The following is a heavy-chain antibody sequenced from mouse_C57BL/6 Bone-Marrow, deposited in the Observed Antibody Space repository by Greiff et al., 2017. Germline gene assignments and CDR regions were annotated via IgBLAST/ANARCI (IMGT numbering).Heavy chain of an antibody. Sequence: QVQLQQSGAELVMPGASVKLSCKASGYTFTSYWMHWVKQRPGQGLEWIGEIDPSDSYTNYNQKFKGKFTLTVDKSSSTAYMQLSSLTSEDSAVYYCAREGWPSYYFDYWGQGTTLTVSS. CDR1: GYTFTSYW. CDR2: IDPSDSYT. CDR3: AREGWPSYYFDY. J-gene: IGHJ2*01. V-gene: IGHV1-69*01. D-gene: IGHD2-3*01.